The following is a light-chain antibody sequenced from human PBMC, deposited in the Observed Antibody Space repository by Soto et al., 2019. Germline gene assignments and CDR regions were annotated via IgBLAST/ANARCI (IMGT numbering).Light chain of an antibody. CDR2: GSS. CDR3: QQYNNWPLT. CDR1: QSVSGN. J-gene: IGKJ4*01. Sequence: EIVMTQSPATLSVFLGERATLSCRASQSVSGNLAWFQQRPGQAPRLLIYGSSTRATGIPARFSGSKSGTEFTLTISSLQSEDFAVYYCQQYNNWPLTFGGGTKVEI. V-gene: IGKV3-15*01.